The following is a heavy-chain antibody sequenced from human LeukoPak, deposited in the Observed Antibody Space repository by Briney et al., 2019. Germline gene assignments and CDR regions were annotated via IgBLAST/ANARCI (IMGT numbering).Heavy chain of an antibody. V-gene: IGHV1-69*06. D-gene: IGHD3-9*01. CDR2: IIPIFGTA. CDR1: GGTFSSYA. Sequence: GASVKVSCKASGGTFSSYAISRVRQAPGQGLEWMGGIIPIFGTANYAQKFRGRVTITADKSTSTAYMELSSLRSEDTAVYYCAGSILTGYYTGRVDYYYYGMDVWGKGTTVTVSS. CDR3: AGSILTGYYTGRVDYYYYGMDV. J-gene: IGHJ6*04.